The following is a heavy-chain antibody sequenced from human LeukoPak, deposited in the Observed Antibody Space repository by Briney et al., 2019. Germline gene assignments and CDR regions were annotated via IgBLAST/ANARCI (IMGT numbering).Heavy chain of an antibody. CDR1: GFTFSSYG. V-gene: IGHV3-30*18. D-gene: IGHD1-26*01. J-gene: IGHJ4*01. CDR2: ISYDGSNK. Sequence: PGGSLRLSCAASGFTFSSYGMHWVRQAPGKGLEWVAVISYDGSNKYYADSVKGRFTISRDNSKNTLYLQMNSLRAEDTAVYYCAKDQTPYSGSYYDYWGQEPWSPSPQ. CDR3: AKDQTPYSGSYYDY.